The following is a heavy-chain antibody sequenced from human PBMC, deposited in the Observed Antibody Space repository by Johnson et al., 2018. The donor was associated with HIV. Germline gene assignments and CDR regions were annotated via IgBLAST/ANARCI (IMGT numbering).Heavy chain of an antibody. J-gene: IGHJ3*02. CDR1: GFTFSSYG. Sequence: VQLVESGGGLVQPGGSLRLSCAASGFTFSSYGMSWVRQAPGKGLEWVSTIRGSGGSTYYADSVKGQFTNSRDNAKNALYLQMNSLRAEDTAVYYCASSNVVGYSNYPDAFDIWGQGTMVTVSS. CDR2: IRGSGGST. V-gene: IGHV3-23*04. D-gene: IGHD6-13*01. CDR3: ASSNVVGYSNYPDAFDI.